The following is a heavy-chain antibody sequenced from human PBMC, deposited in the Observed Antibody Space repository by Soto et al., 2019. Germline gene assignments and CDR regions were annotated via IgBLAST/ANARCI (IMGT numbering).Heavy chain of an antibody. D-gene: IGHD3-9*01. J-gene: IGHJ3*02. Sequence: ASVKVSCKASGYTFTSYGISWVRQAPGQGLEWMGWISAYNGNTNYAQKLQGRVTMTTDTSTSTAYMELRSLRSDDTAVYYCAIDVYYDILTGYYRSDAFDIWGQGTMVTVSS. CDR1: GYTFTSYG. CDR3: AIDVYYDILTGYYRSDAFDI. V-gene: IGHV1-18*01. CDR2: ISAYNGNT.